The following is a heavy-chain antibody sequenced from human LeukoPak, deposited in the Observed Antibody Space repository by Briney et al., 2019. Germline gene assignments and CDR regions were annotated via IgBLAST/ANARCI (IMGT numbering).Heavy chain of an antibody. CDR1: EFTFSSYS. Sequence: GGSLRLSCAASEFTFSSYSMNWVRQAPGKGLEWVSSISSSSSYIYYADSVKGRFTISRDNAKNSLYLQMNSLRAEDTAVYYCARGPLQYCSGGSCYSSDYWGQGTLVTVSS. V-gene: IGHV3-21*01. D-gene: IGHD2-15*01. CDR3: ARGPLQYCSGGSCYSSDY. J-gene: IGHJ4*02. CDR2: ISSSSSYI.